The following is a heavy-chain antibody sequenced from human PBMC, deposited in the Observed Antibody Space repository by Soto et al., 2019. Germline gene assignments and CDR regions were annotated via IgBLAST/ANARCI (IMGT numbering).Heavy chain of an antibody. D-gene: IGHD3-16*01. J-gene: IGHJ3*01. CDR1: GFSFSSHY. CDR3: ARVGRILITFVGLINDGFDV. Sequence: PGGSLRSSFAASGFSFSSHYMDWVRQAPGKVPELVGRSRNKDNSYSTEYAASVKGRFTISRDDSKSSLYLQMNSLKPEETAVYFFARVGRILITFVGLINDGFDVWGQGTMVTVSS. CDR2: SRNKDNSYST. V-gene: IGHV3-72*01.